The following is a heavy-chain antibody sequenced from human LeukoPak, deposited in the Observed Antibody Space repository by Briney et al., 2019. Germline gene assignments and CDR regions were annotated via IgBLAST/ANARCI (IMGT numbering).Heavy chain of an antibody. J-gene: IGHJ5*02. Sequence: SETLSLTCAVSGYSISSGYFWVWIRQPPGKVLEWIGSIYHTGATYYNPSLRSPVTISVDTSKNQFSLEVNSVTAADTAVYYCASGLGLTISANWFDPWGQGTLVTVSS. CDR1: GYSISSGYF. CDR3: ASGLGLTISANWFDP. D-gene: IGHD3-9*01. V-gene: IGHV4-38-2*01. CDR2: IYHTGAT.